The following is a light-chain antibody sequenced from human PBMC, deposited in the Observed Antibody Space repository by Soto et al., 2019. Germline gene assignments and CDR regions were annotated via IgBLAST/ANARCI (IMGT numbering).Light chain of an antibody. CDR2: DVS. CDR1: SSDIGAYNY. Sequence: QSALTQPASVSESPGQSITISCTGTSSDIGAYNYVSWYQHHPGKAPKLMIYDVSNRPSGVSNRFSGSKSGNTASLTISGLQAEDEDDYYCSSYTSSITVIFGGGTKVTVL. CDR3: SSYTSSITVI. J-gene: IGLJ2*01. V-gene: IGLV2-14*03.